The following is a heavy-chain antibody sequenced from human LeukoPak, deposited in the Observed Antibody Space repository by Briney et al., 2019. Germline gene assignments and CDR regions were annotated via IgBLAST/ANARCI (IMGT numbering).Heavy chain of an antibody. J-gene: IGHJ6*03. CDR2: IYYSGST. CDR1: GGSISSYY. CDR3: ARAYYHGSGSLAATWFYYYYMDV. Sequence: SETLSLTCTVSGGSISSYYWSWIRQPPGKGLEWIGYIYYSGSTNYNPSLKSRVTISVDTSKNQFSLKRSSVTAADTAVYYCARAYYHGSGSLAATWFYYYYMDVWGKGTTVTVSS. D-gene: IGHD3-10*01. V-gene: IGHV4-59*01.